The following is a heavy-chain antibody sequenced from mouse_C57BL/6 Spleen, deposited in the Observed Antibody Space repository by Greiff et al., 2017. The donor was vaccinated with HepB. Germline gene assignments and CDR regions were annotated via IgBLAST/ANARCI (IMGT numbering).Heavy chain of an antibody. J-gene: IGHJ4*01. D-gene: IGHD2-2*01. CDR2: IDPEAGET. CDR3: ARSADGDDAMDY. V-gene: IGHV14-2*01. Sequence: EVQLQQSGAELVKPGASVKLSCTASGFTIKDYYMHWVKQRTEPALEWIGRIDPEAGETKYAPKFQGKATITADTSYHTASLQRSSLTSEDTAVYYSARSADGDDAMDYQGKGTSVTVSS. CDR1: GFTIKDYY.